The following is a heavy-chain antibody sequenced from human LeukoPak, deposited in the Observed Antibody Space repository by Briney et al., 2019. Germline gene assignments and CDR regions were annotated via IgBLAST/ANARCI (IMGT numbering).Heavy chain of an antibody. D-gene: IGHD1-26*01. CDR2: ISYDGSNK. V-gene: IGHV3-30-3*01. J-gene: IGHJ6*02. CDR3: ARDKGATLYYYYGMDV. Sequence: GGSLRLSCAASGFTFSSYAMHWVRQAPGKGLEWVAVISYDGSNKYYADSVKGRFTISRDNAKNSLYLQMNSLRAEDTAVYYCARDKGATLYYYYGMDVWGQGTTVTVSS. CDR1: GFTFSSYA.